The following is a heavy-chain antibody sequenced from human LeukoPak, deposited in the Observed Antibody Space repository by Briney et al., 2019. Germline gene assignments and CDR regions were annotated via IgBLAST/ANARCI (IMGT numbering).Heavy chain of an antibody. J-gene: IGHJ6*03. CDR1: GGSISSYY. D-gene: IGHD6-19*01. V-gene: IGHV4-4*07. CDR3: ARDRGQLLGNYYYYYYMDV. Sequence: SETLSLTCTVSGGSISSYYWSWIRQPAGKGLEWIGRIYTSGSTNYNPSLKSRVTMSVDTPKNQFSLKLSSVTAADTAVYYCARDRGQLLGNYYYYYYMDVWGKGTTVTVSS. CDR2: IYTSGST.